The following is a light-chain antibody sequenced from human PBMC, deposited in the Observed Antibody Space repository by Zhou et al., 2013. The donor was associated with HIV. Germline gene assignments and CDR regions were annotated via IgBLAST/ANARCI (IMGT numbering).Light chain of an antibody. J-gene: IGKJ3*01. CDR3: QQYGSLPGT. CDR2: GAS. V-gene: IGKV3-20*01. CDR1: QSVHSNY. Sequence: EIVLTQSPGTLSLSPGERATLSCRASQSVHSNYLAWYQQKPGQAPRLLIFGASYRATGIPDRFSGSGSGTDFTLTISRLEPEDFAVYYCQQYGSLPGTFGPGTKVDIQ.